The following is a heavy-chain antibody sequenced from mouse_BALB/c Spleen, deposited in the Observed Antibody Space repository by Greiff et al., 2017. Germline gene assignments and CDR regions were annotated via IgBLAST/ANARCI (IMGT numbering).Heavy chain of an antibody. Sequence: EVKLMESGGGLVKPGGSLKLSCAASGFTFSSYAMSWVRQTPEKRLEWVASISSGGSTYYPDSVKGRFTISRDNARNILYLQMSSLRSEDTAMYYCARELPYYAMDYWGQGTSGTVSS. CDR3: ARELPYYAMDY. CDR1: GFTFSSYA. V-gene: IGHV5-6-5*01. CDR2: ISSGGST. J-gene: IGHJ4*01. D-gene: IGHD1-1*01.